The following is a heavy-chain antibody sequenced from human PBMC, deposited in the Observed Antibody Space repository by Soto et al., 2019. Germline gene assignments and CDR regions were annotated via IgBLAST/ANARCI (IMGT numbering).Heavy chain of an antibody. CDR3: ARNNGGDFSLDY. CDR1: GYSIISGYY. CDR2: IYHSGST. D-gene: IGHD2-21*02. J-gene: IGHJ4*02. V-gene: IGHV4-38-2*02. Sequence: SETLSLTCTVSGYSIISGYYLVLIRQPPGKGLEWIGNIYHSGSTYDNPSLKSRVTISVDTSKNQFSLKLSSVTAADTAVYYCARNNGGDFSLDYWGQGTLVTVSS.